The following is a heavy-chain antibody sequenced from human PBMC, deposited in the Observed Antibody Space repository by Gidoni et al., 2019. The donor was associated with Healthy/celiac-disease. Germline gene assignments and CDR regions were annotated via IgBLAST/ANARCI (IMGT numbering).Heavy chain of an antibody. CDR3: TKGGVRWFDP. CDR2: IRSKAYGGTT. CDR1: GFTFGDYA. Sequence: EVQLVESGGGLVKPGRSLRLSCTASGFTFGDYAMSWFRQAPGKGLEWVGFIRSKAYGGTTEYAASVKGRFTISRDDSKSIAYLQMNSLKTEDTAVYYCTKGGVRWFDPWGQGTLVTVSS. V-gene: IGHV3-49*05. J-gene: IGHJ5*02. D-gene: IGHD3-3*01.